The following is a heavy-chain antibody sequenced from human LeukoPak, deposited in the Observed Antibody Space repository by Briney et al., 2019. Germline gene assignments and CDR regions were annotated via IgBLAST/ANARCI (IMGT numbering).Heavy chain of an antibody. CDR1: GYTLTDHY. D-gene: IGHD1-26*01. CDR3: ARDWRGSYFPDF. J-gene: IGHJ4*02. CDR2: INPNSGDT. V-gene: IGHV1-2*02. Sequence: ASVKVSCKASGYTLTDHYMHWVRQAPGQGLEWMGWINPNSGDTNYAQKFQGRVTMTRDTSINTAYMELSRLTSDDTAIYYCARDWRGSYFPDFWGQGTLVTVSS.